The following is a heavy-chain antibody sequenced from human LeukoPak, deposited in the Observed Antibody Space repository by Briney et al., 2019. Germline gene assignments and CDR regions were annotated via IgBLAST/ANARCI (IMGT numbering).Heavy chain of an antibody. D-gene: IGHD1-1*01. J-gene: IGHJ3*02. CDR2: TRSRGGKT. V-gene: IGHV3-23*01. CDR3: AKVTGTGAFDI. CDR1: SFTFSSYA. Sequence: SGVSLRLSCTACSFTFSSYAMSCVRRAPGKGLEWGSATRSRGGKTYYGDCVKGRFTISRDNYKNTLYLQMNSLRAGDTAVYYCAKVTGTGAFDIWGQGPMATVPS.